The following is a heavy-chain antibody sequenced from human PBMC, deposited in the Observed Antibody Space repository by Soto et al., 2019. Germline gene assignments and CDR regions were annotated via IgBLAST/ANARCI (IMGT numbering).Heavy chain of an antibody. CDR2: IYASGDS. V-gene: IGHV4-4*07. D-gene: IGHD3-3*01. CDR1: GGSINAYY. J-gene: IGHJ4*02. CDR3: ARDVGAGFG. Sequence: QLQLQESGPGLVKPSETLSLTCTVSGGSINAYYWSWIRQPAGKGLGWIGRIYASGDSRYNPFLKSRVTMSLDTSKNQVSLKLASVTAADTAVYYCARDVGAGFGWGQGTLVTVSS.